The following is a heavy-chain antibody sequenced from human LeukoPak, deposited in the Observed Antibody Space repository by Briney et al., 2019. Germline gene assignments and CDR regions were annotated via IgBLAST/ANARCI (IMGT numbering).Heavy chain of an antibody. J-gene: IGHJ4*02. CDR1: GGSFSGYY. Sequence: SETLSLTCAVYGGSFSGYYWSWIRQPPGKGLEWIGEINHSGSTNYNPSLKSRVTISVDTSKNQFSLKLSSVTAADTAVYYCARSYRPRRGITMVRGVIIDYWGQGTLVTVSS. CDR3: ARSYRPRRGITMVRGVIIDY. D-gene: IGHD3-10*01. CDR2: INHSGST. V-gene: IGHV4-34*01.